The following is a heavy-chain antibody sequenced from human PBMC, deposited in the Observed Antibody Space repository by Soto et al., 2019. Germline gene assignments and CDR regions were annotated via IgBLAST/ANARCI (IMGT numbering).Heavy chain of an antibody. CDR3: ARDRHPYSTKYYFDY. V-gene: IGHV3-23*01. Sequence: GGSLRLSCAASGFTFSTYAMNWVRQPPGKGLEWVSSISGSGAYTYYADSVQGRFTISRDNSKNTLNLQMNSLRAEDTAVYYCARDRHPYSTKYYFDYWGPGTLVTVSS. CDR2: ISGSGAYT. J-gene: IGHJ4*02. CDR1: GFTFSTYA. D-gene: IGHD2-2*01.